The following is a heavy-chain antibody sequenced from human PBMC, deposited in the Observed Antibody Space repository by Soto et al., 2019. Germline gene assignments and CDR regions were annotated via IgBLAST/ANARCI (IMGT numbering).Heavy chain of an antibody. CDR3: AKEADPELRYCYPMDV. D-gene: IGHD1-7*01. V-gene: IGHV3-48*02. CDR1: GFTFNRYS. CDR2: ISWSSSII. Sequence: GGSLILSCAASGFTFNRYSMNWVRQAPGKGLEWVSYISWSSSIIKYADSVKGRFTISRDNAKESLYLQMNSLRDEDTAVYYCAKEADPELRYCYPMDVWGQGTTVTVSS. J-gene: IGHJ6*02.